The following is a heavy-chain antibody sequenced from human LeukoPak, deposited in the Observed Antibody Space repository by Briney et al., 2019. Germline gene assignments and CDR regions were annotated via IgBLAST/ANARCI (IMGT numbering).Heavy chain of an antibody. CDR1: GYSFPIYW. CDR3: ARRSGHGSDDYYLSDF. D-gene: IGHD3-10*01. CDR2: IYPSDSDT. V-gene: IGHV5-51*01. J-gene: IGHJ4*02. Sequence: GESLKISCQVSGYSFPIYWIAWVRQMPGKGLEWMGIIYPSDSDTKYSKSLQGQVTISVDKSLRTAYLQWNSLKASDTAIYYCARRSGHGSDDYYLSDFWGQGTLLTVSS.